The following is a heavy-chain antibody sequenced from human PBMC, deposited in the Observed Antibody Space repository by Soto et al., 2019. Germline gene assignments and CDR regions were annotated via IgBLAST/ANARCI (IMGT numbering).Heavy chain of an antibody. CDR1: GGSFSGYY. CDR3: AFDRWXXXXXXGMDV. CDR2: INHSGST. D-gene: IGHD2-8*01. J-gene: IGHJ6*01. V-gene: IGHV4-34*01. Sequence: PSETLSLTCAVYGGSFSGYYWSWIRQPPGKGLEWIGEINHSGSTNXKSALKSRVTISVDTSKNQFSLKLSSVTAADTXVYYCAFDRWXXXXXXGMDVWGXGATVTVSS.